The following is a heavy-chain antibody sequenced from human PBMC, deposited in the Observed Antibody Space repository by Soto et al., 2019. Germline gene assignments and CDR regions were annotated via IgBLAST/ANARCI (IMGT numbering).Heavy chain of an antibody. J-gene: IGHJ5*02. D-gene: IGHD4-17*01. CDR1: GFTFSSYA. V-gene: IGHV3-23*01. CDR2: ISGSGGST. CDR3: AKGAYXXXAFKWFDP. Sequence: HPGGSLRLSCAASGFTFSSYAMSWVRQAPGKGLEWVSAISGSGGSTCYADSVKGRFTISRDNSKNTLYLQMNSLRAEDTAVYYCAKGAYXXXAFKWFDPWGQGTLVTVSS.